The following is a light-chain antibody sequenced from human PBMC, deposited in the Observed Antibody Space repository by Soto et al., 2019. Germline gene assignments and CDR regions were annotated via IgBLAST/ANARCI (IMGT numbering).Light chain of an antibody. J-gene: IGKJ1*01. Sequence: EVVLTQSPATLSVSPGEGVTLSFRASQSVSASLAWYQQKPGQSPRLLIYATSTRATGVPVRFSGSGSGTEFTLTISSLQSEDFAVYYCQQYNYWLRTFGQGTTVDIK. CDR1: QSVSAS. CDR2: ATS. CDR3: QQYNYWLRT. V-gene: IGKV3-15*01.